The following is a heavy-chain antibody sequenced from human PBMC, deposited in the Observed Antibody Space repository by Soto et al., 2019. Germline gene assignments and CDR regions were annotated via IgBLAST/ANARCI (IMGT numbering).Heavy chain of an antibody. CDR1: GFTFSSCA. D-gene: IGHD3-9*01. CDR2: ISGSGGST. J-gene: IGHJ4*02. CDR3: AKGPTYDILTGYYPNDY. Sequence: GGSLRLSCAASGFTFSSCAMSWVRQAPGKGLEWVSAISGSGGSTYYADSVKGRFTISRDNSKNTLYLQMNSLRAEDTAVYYCAKGPTYDILTGYYPNDYWGQGTLVTVSS. V-gene: IGHV3-23*01.